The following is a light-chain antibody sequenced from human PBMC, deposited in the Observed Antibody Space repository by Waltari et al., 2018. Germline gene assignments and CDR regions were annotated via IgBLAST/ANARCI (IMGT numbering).Light chain of an antibody. CDR1: NLGSTY. CDR3: QAWDTSTVV. V-gene: IGLV3-1*01. J-gene: IGLJ3*02. Sequence: SYELTQPSSVSVSPGQTASITCSGYNLGSTYVSWFQQRPGQSPVLVIYQDSERPSGIPERFSGSNSGDTATLTISGTQAMDEAEYFCQAWDTSTVVFGGGTELTVL. CDR2: QDS.